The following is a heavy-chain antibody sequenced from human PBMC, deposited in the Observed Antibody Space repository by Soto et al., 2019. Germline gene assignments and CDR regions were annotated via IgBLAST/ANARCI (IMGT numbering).Heavy chain of an antibody. CDR2: IYYSGST. CDR3: ARHYCSGGSCRSYFDY. V-gene: IGHV4-59*08. J-gene: IGHJ4*02. CDR1: SGSISSYY. D-gene: IGHD2-15*01. Sequence: SETLSLTCTVTSGSISSYYWSWIRQPPGKGLEWIGYIYYSGSTNYNPSLKSRVTISVDTSKNQFSLKLSSVTAADTAVYYCARHYCSGGSCRSYFDYWGQGTLVTVS.